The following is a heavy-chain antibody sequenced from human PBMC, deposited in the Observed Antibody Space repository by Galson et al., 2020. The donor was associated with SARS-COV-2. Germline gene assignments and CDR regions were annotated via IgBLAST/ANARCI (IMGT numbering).Heavy chain of an antibody. CDR1: GGSISSAGYY. D-gene: IGHD3-3*02. Sequence: TSETLSLTCTVSGGSISSAGYYWSWIRQHPGKGLEWIGSIYYSGSTYYNPSLKSRVTISVDTSKNQFSLKLSSVTAADTAVYYCARVVSRRYWYFDLWGRGTLVTVSS. CDR2: IYYSGST. V-gene: IGHV4-31*03. CDR3: ARVVSRRYWYFDL. J-gene: IGHJ2*01.